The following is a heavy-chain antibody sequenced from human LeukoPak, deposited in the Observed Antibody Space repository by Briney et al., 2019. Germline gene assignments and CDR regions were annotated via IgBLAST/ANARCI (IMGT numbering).Heavy chain of an antibody. V-gene: IGHV3-23*01. Sequence: PGGSLRLSCAASGFSFSTCGMSWVRQAPGKGLQWVSTVSGSGGSTYYADFVKGRFSISRDNSKNTLFLLMNTLRAEDTATYYCAKIDSHVIRRYYFDSWGQGTLVTVSS. D-gene: IGHD2-21*01. J-gene: IGHJ4*02. CDR2: VSGSGGST. CDR1: GFSFSTCG. CDR3: AKIDSHVIRRYYFDS.